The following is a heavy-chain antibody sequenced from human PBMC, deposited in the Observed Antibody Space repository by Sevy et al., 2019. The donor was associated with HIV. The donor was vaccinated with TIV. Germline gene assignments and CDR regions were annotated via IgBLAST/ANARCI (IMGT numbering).Heavy chain of an antibody. V-gene: IGHV3-7*01. CDR2: IKQDGSEK. Sequence: GGSLRLSCAASGFTLSSYWMSWVRQAPGKGLEWVANIKQDGSEKYYVDSVKGRFTISRDNAKNSLYLQMNSLRAEDTAVYYCASDWERGMGARLRHWFDPWGQGTLVTVSS. CDR1: GFTLSSYW. J-gene: IGHJ5*02. D-gene: IGHD1-26*01. CDR3: ASDWERGMGARLRHWFDP.